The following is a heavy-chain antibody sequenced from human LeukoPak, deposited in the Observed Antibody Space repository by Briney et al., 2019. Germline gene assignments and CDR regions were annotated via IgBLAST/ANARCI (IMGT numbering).Heavy chain of an antibody. D-gene: IGHD3-10*01. V-gene: IGHV3-23*01. CDR1: GFTFSSYA. Sequence: PGGSLRLSCAASGFTFSSYAMSWVRQAPGKGLEWVSAISGSGGSTYYADSVKGRFTISRDNSKNTLYLQMNSLRAEDTAVYYCAKVIFGELLYSILHFDYWGQGTLVTVSS. J-gene: IGHJ4*02. CDR2: ISGSGGST. CDR3: AKVIFGELLYSILHFDY.